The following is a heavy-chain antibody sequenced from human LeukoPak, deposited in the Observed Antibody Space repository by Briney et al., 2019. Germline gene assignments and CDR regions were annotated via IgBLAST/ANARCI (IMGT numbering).Heavy chain of an antibody. D-gene: IGHD3-22*01. V-gene: IGHV4-39*07. CDR2: IYYSGST. Sequence: SETLSLTCTVSGGSISSSSYYWGWIRQPPGKGLEWIGSIYYSGSTYYNPSLKSRVTISVDTSKNQFSLKLTSVTAADTAVYYCARGDSYDSSGYYYWGQGTLVTVSS. J-gene: IGHJ4*02. CDR1: GGSISSSSYY. CDR3: ARGDSYDSSGYYY.